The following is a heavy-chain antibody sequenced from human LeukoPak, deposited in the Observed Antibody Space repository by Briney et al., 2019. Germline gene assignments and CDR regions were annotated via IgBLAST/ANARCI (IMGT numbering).Heavy chain of an antibody. D-gene: IGHD6-13*01. Sequence: GGSLRLSCAASGFTFSDYYMSWIRQAPGKGLEWVSYISSSSSYTNYADSVKGRFTISRDNAKNSLYLQMNSLRAEDTAVYYCARGKYSSSWSIDYWGQGTLVTVSS. CDR3: ARGKYSSSWSIDY. V-gene: IGHV3-11*05. J-gene: IGHJ4*02. CDR1: GFTFSDYY. CDR2: ISSSSSYT.